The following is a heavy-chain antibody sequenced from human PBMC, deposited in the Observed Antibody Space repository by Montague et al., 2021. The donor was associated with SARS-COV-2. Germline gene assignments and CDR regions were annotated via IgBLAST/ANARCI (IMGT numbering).Heavy chain of an antibody. CDR3: VRADRRDPDTPHLYYYKGMDL. CDR1: DVHSGVTGL. D-gene: IGHD2-15*01. J-gene: IGHJ6*02. V-gene: IGHV4-59*01. Sequence: SETLSLTCTGDVHSGVTGLRPRSRQPPGKFLEWLGYVCYSGRNRYNSSLKSRVTISVDTSKNQVSLNLRSVTAADTAVYFCVRADRRDPDTPHLYYYKGMDLWGQGTTVTVSS. CDR2: VCYSGRN.